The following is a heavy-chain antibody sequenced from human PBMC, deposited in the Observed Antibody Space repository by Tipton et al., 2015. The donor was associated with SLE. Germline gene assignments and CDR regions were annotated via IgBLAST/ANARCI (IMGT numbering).Heavy chain of an antibody. V-gene: IGHV4-34*01. J-gene: IGHJ4*02. Sequence: LSLTCAVYGESFSAYYWSWIRQSPGKGLEWIGEIDRSGNTNYNPSLKSRVTISVDTSKKQFSLKLTSVTAADTAVYYCVRAGSWYAIDYWGQGTLVTVSS. CDR2: IDRSGNT. CDR1: GESFSAYY. CDR3: VRAGSWYAIDY. D-gene: IGHD6-13*01.